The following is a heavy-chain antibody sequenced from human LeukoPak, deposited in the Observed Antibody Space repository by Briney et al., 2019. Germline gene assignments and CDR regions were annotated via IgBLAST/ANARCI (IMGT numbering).Heavy chain of an antibody. J-gene: IGHJ5*02. D-gene: IGHD5-24*01. CDR3: ARDGYNHGLDP. Sequence: SETLSLTCTVSGVSISSYYWSWIRQPPGKGLEWIGYIYYSGSTNYNPSLKCRVTISVNPSKNQYSLKLSSGPAADTAVYYCARDGYNHGLDPWGQGTLVTVSS. CDR2: IYYSGST. V-gene: IGHV4-59*01. CDR1: GVSISSYY.